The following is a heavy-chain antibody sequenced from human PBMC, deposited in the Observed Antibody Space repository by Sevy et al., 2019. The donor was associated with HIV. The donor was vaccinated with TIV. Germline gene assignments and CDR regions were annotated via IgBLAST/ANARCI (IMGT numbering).Heavy chain of an antibody. D-gene: IGHD3-10*01. CDR2: ISGRVGST. CDR1: GFTFSSYA. CDR3: ANVDRPIMVRGVITPFDY. Sequence: GGSLRLSCAASGFTFSSYAMSWVRQAPGKGLEWVSAISGRVGSTYYADSVKGRFTNSRDNYKNTLYLQMNSLRAEETAVYYCANVDRPIMVRGVITPFDYWGQGTLVTVSS. V-gene: IGHV3-23*01. J-gene: IGHJ4*02.